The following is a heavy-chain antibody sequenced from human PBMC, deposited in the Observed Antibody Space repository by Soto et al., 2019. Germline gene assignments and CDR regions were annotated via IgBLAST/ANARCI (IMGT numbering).Heavy chain of an antibody. CDR3: ARGGRITMVRGVRLYGMDV. Sequence: QVQLQQWGAGLLKPSETLSLTCAVYGGSFSGYYWSWIRQPPGKGLEWIGEINHSGSTNYNPSLKSRVTISVDTSKNQFSLKPSSVTAADTAVYYCARGGRITMVRGVRLYGMDVWSQGTTVTVSS. J-gene: IGHJ6*02. CDR2: INHSGST. CDR1: GGSFSGYY. V-gene: IGHV4-34*01. D-gene: IGHD3-10*01.